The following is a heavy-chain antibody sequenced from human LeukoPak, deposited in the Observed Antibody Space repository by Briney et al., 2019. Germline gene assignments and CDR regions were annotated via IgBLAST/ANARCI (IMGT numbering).Heavy chain of an antibody. CDR2: ISHSSSYQ. D-gene: IGHD6-13*01. CDR3: ARGSSIPAAGTYSYYYMDV. Sequence: PGVSVRLSCAASGFTFSSYSMHWVRQAPGQGLEWVASISHSSSYQYYAHSVKGSFTISSDNAKNSLYLQTNSLRAEDTAVYYCARGSSIPAAGTYSYYYMDVWGKGTTVTISS. J-gene: IGHJ6*03. CDR1: GFTFSSYS. V-gene: IGHV3-21*01.